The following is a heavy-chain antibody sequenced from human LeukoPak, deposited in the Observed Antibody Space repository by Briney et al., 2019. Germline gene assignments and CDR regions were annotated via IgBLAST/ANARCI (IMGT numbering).Heavy chain of an antibody. CDR1: GGSISGYY. D-gene: IGHD2-15*01. Sequence: SETLSLTCTVSGGSISGYYWTWIRQPAERELEYIGRIWSGGITNYNPSFTSRITMSVDTSKNEASLRLTSVTAADTAVYYCVRDSPAGYSHEHFYYYMDVWGKGTTVTVSS. V-gene: IGHV4-4*07. CDR3: VRDSPAGYSHEHFYYYMDV. J-gene: IGHJ6*03. CDR2: IWSGGIT.